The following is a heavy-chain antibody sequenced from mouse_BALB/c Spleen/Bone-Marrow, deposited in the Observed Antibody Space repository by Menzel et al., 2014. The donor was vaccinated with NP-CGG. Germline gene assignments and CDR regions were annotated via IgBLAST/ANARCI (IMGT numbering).Heavy chain of an antibody. D-gene: IGHD3-2*01. CDR1: GYSITSGYS. CDR2: IHYSGST. J-gene: IGHJ2*01. Sequence: DVKLQESGPDLVKPSQSLSLPCTVTGYSITSGYSWHWIRQFPGNKLEWMGYIHYSGSTNYNPSLKSRISITRDTSKNQFFLQLNSVATEDTATYYCARSRRQLGLPFDYWGQGTTLTVSS. V-gene: IGHV3-1*02. CDR3: ARSRRQLGLPFDY.